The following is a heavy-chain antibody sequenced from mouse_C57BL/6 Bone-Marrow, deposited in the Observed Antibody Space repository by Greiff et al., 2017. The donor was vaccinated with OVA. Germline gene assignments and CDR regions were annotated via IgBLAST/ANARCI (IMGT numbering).Heavy chain of an antibody. D-gene: IGHD2-10*02. CDR1: GFTFTDYY. Sequence: EVQLQESGGGLVQPGGSLSLSCAASGFTFTDYYMSWVRQPPGKALEWLGFIRNKANGYTTEYSASVKGRFTISRDNSQSILYLQMNALRAEDSATYYCASLSIPYAMDYWGQGTSVTVSS. V-gene: IGHV7-3*01. CDR3: ASLSIPYAMDY. J-gene: IGHJ4*01. CDR2: IRNKANGYTT.